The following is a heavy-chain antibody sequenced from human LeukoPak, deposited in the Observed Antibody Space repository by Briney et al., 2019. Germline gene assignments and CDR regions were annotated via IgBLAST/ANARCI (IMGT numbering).Heavy chain of an antibody. CDR3: AKDPSYTAAGIDY. J-gene: IGHJ4*02. Sequence: GGSLRLSCAASGFTFSIYGMHWVRRAPAKGLEGVAAIIYDGSNKYYADSVKGRFTISRDNSKNTLDLQMSSLRAEDTAVYYCAKDPSYTAAGIDYWGQGTLVTVSS. D-gene: IGHD6-13*01. V-gene: IGHV3-30*18. CDR2: IIYDGSNK. CDR1: GFTFSIYG.